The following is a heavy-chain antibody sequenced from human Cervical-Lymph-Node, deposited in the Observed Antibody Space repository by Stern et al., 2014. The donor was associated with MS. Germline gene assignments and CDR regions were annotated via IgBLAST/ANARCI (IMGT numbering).Heavy chain of an antibody. V-gene: IGHV1-69*01. CDR3: ARDTAGDLVLEPSTMLGQDYFYYGLDV. CDR2: IIPMYRTT. D-gene: IGHD2-2*01. Sequence: VQLVESGAEVKKPGSSVKVSCKASGGTFSSYAVSWGRQAPGQGLEWMGGIIPMYRTTEYAQKFRGRVTITADESTSTAFMELSSLTSDDTAVYYCARDTAGDLVLEPSTMLGQDYFYYGLDVWGQGTTVTVSS. J-gene: IGHJ6*02. CDR1: GGTFSSYA.